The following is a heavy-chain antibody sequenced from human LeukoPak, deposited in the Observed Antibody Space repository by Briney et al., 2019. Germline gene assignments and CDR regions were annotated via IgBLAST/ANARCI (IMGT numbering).Heavy chain of an antibody. J-gene: IGHJ4*02. Sequence: GGSLRLSCAASGFTFSNAWMSWVRQAPGKGLEWVGRIKSKTDGWTADYPAPVKGRFTISRDDSKNTLYLQMNSLKTEDTAVYYCTNSFSNSLDYWGQGTLVTVSS. CDR2: IKSKTDGWTA. D-gene: IGHD5-18*01. CDR1: GFTFSNAW. V-gene: IGHV3-15*01. CDR3: TNSFSNSLDY.